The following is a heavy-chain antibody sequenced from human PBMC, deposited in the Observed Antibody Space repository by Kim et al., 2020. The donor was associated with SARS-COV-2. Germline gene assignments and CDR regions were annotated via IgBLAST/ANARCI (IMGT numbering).Heavy chain of an antibody. V-gene: IGHV3-21*01. D-gene: IGHD3-10*01. Sequence: SSYIDYADSVKGRFTISRDNAKNSLYLQMNSLRAEDTAVYYCARAGSGDVWGQGTTVTVSS. J-gene: IGHJ6*02. CDR2: SSYI. CDR3: ARAGSGDV.